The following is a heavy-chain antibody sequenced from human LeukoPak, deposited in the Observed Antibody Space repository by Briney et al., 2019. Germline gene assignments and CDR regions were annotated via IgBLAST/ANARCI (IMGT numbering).Heavy chain of an antibody. CDR1: GGSISSYY. V-gene: IGHV4-59*12. D-gene: IGHD1-20*01. J-gene: IGHJ6*03. CDR2: IYYSGST. CDR3: ALYNWNLSYYMDV. Sequence: SETLSHTCTVSGGSISSYYWSWIRQPPGKGLEWIGYIYYSGSTNYNPSLKSRVTISVDTSKNQFSLKLSSVTAADTAVYYCALYNWNLSYYMDVWGKGTTVTVSS.